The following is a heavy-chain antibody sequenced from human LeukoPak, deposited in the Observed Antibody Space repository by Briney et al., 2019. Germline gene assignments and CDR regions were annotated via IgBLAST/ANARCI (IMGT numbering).Heavy chain of an antibody. Sequence: EASVKVSCKASGYTFSGYYMHWVRQAPGHGLEWMGWINPNSGGTNYAQKFQGRVTLTRDTSISTAYMEVRRLRADDTAVYYCARDPDCSGGSCYRGYYFDYWGQGTLVTVSS. D-gene: IGHD2-15*01. J-gene: IGHJ4*02. CDR3: ARDPDCSGGSCYRGYYFDY. CDR2: INPNSGGT. V-gene: IGHV1-2*02. CDR1: GYTFSGYY.